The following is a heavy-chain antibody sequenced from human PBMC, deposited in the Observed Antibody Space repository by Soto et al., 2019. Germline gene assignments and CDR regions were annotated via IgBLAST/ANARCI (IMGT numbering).Heavy chain of an antibody. CDR1: VFTFSVYS. J-gene: IGHJ4*02. Sequence: RGSLRVSCATSVFTFSVYSMNWVRQAPGKGLEWVAVIGNSGDGTHYADSVKGRFTISRDNSNNTLYLQMESLRAEDTAVYYCVKDVWDYWGQGVMVTVSS. CDR3: VKDVWDY. V-gene: IGHV3-23*01. D-gene: IGHD2-21*01. CDR2: IGNSGDGT.